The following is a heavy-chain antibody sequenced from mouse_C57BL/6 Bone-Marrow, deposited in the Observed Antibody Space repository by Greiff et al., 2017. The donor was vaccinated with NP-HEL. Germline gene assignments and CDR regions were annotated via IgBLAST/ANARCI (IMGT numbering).Heavy chain of an antibody. CDR1: GFSLTSYG. CDR2: IWSGGST. CDR3: ASPLYYGSSYEFAY. Sequence: QVQLQQSGPGLVQPSQSLSITCTVSGFSLTSYGVHWVRQSPGKGLEWLGVIWSGGSTDYNAAFISRLSISKDNSKSQVFFKMNSLQADDTAIYYSASPLYYGSSYEFAYWGQGTLVTVSA. V-gene: IGHV2-2*01. J-gene: IGHJ3*01. D-gene: IGHD1-1*01.